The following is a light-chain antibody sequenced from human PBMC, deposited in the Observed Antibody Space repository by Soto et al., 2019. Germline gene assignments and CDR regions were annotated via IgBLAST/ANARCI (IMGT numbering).Light chain of an antibody. Sequence: QSVLTQPASVSGSPGQSITISCTGTSSDVGNYDYVSWYQQYPGKVPKLMIYEVSNRPSGVSNRFSGSKSGNTASLTISGLQAEEEADYFCSSYTTTATVLFGGGTKVTVL. CDR2: EVS. CDR1: SSDVGNYDY. J-gene: IGLJ2*01. V-gene: IGLV2-14*01. CDR3: SSYTTTATVL.